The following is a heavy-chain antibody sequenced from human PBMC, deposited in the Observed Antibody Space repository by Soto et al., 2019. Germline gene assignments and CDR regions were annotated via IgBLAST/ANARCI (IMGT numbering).Heavy chain of an antibody. CDR1: RFTFSSYW. Sequence: VGSLRLSCAASRFTFSSYWMSWVRQAPGKGLEWVANIKQDGSEKYYVDSVKGRFTISRDNAKNSPYLQMNSLRAEDTAVYYCARDQFWSGYPYYFDDWGQGTLVTVSS. D-gene: IGHD3-3*01. J-gene: IGHJ4*02. V-gene: IGHV3-7*03. CDR2: IKQDGSEK. CDR3: ARDQFWSGYPYYFDD.